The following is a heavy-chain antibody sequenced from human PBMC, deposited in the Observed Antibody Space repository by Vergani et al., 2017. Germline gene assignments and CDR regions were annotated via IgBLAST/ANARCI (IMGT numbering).Heavy chain of an antibody. CDR3: ARDRDYEIWAGVYYYYYYGMDV. CDR1: GFTFSSYA. V-gene: IGHV3-30*01. CDR2: ISYDGSNK. D-gene: IGHD3-9*01. Sequence: QVQLVESGGGVVQPGRSLRLSCAASGFTFSSYAMHWVRQAPGKGLEWVAVISYDGSNKYYADSVKGRFTISRDNSKNPLYLQMNSLRAEDTAVYYCARDRDYEIWAGVYYYYYYGMDVWGQGTTVTVSS. J-gene: IGHJ6*02.